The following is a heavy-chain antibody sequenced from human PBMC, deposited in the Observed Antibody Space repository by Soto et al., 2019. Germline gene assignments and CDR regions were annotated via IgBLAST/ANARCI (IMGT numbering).Heavy chain of an antibody. J-gene: IGHJ5*02. V-gene: IGHV3-23*01. CDR1: GFTFGTTD. D-gene: IGHD3-10*01. CDR3: VKNSGWFNT. Sequence: QSGGSLRLSCAASGFTFGTTDMSWVRQAPGEGLEWVSTIDGSGGITYYADSVKGRFTISRDNSRNTVYLQMNSLRGDDTALYYCVKNSGWFNTWGQGAQVTVSS. CDR2: IDGSGGIT.